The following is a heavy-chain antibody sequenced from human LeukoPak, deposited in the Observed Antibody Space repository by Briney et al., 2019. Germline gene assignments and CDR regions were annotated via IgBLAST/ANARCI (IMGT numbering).Heavy chain of an antibody. Sequence: PGGSLRLSCAASGLTFRNYAMNWVRQAPGKGLEWVSVVYSGGDTYYADSVRGRFTISRDNSKNTLYLQMNSLRAEDTAVYYCARERTYYDILTGDFRRNGAFDVWGHGTMVTVSS. J-gene: IGHJ3*01. CDR2: VYSGGDT. CDR3: ARERTYYDILTGDFRRNGAFDV. V-gene: IGHV3-53*01. CDR1: GLTFRNYA. D-gene: IGHD3-9*01.